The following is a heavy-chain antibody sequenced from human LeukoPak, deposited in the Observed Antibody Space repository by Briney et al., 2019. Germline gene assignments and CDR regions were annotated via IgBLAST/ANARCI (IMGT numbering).Heavy chain of an antibody. J-gene: IGHJ4*02. CDR2: IYYSENT. Sequence: SETLSLTCTVSGGSISSSSDYRGWIRQAPGKGLEWIGSIYYSENTYYNSSLKSRVTISVDTSKNQFSLKLSSVTAADTAVYYCASSYYYGSGSYQYWGQGTLVTVSS. CDR3: ASSYYYGSGSYQY. V-gene: IGHV4-39*07. D-gene: IGHD3-10*01. CDR1: GGSISSSSDY.